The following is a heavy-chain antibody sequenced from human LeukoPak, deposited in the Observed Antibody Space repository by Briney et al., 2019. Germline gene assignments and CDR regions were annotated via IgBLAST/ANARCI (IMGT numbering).Heavy chain of an antibody. CDR1: GYIFTGYY. V-gene: IGHV1-2*02. CDR2: IIPNSGGT. Sequence: GASVKVSCKASGYIFTGYYMHWVRQAPGQGLEWMGWIIPNSGGTSYAQKFQGRVTMTRDTSISTAYMELSRLRSDDTAVYYCARAEGRYYEPMDVWGQGTTVTVSS. J-gene: IGHJ6*02. CDR3: ARAEGRYYEPMDV. D-gene: IGHD3-3*01.